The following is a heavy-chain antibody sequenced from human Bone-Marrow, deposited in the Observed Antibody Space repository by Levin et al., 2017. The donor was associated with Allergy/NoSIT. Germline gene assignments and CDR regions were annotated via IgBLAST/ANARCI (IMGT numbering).Heavy chain of an antibody. J-gene: IGHJ6*02. V-gene: IGHV3-15*01. CDR1: GFNFITYA. Sequence: GGSLRLSCEASGFNFITYAMAWVRQAPGKGLEWVGRFKGKTDGGTTDYAAPVKGRFTISRDDSKNMLYLQMNSLKTEDTAVYYCSTVRYCTSGVCYARYYYYYGMDVWGQGTTVTVSS. D-gene: IGHD2-8*01. CDR3: STVRYCTSGVCYARYYYYYGMDV. CDR2: FKGKTDGGTT.